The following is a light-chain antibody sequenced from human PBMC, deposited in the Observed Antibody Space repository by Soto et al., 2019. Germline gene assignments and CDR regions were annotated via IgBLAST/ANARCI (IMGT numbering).Light chain of an antibody. CDR1: SSDVGTYNL. V-gene: IGLV2-23*02. CDR3: YSYAGDNTYYV. Sequence: QSVLTQPASESGSPGQSIAISCTGTSSDVGTYNLVSWYQQHPGKAPKLIIYEVSKRPSGDSDRFSGSQSGSTASLTTSGLQAEDEADYYCYSYAGDNTYYVFGTGTKVTVL. CDR2: EVS. J-gene: IGLJ1*01.